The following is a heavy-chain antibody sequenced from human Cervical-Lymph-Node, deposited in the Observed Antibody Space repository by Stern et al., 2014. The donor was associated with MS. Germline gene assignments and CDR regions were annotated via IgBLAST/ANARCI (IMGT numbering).Heavy chain of an antibody. CDR3: ARAYSHPDAFDI. J-gene: IGHJ3*02. CDR1: GGSISSYY. CDR2: IYYSGST. Sequence: QVQLQESGPGLVKPSETLSLTCTVSGGSISSYYWSWIRQPPGKGLEWIGYIYYSGSTNYNPSLKSRVTISVDTSKNQFSLKLSSVTAADTAVYYCARAYSHPDAFDIWGQGTMVTVSS. V-gene: IGHV4-59*01. D-gene: IGHD1-26*01.